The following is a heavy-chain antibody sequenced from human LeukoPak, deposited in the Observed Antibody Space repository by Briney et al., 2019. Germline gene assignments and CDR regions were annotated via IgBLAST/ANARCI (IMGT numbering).Heavy chain of an antibody. CDR3: ARDCIAAAGSFCGMDV. D-gene: IGHD6-13*01. V-gene: IGHV1-46*01. Sequence: SWVTVSCKASGYSFTSYYMHWVRQAPGQGLEWMGIINPRGGSTSYVQKYQGRVTMTTDTSTSTVYMELSSLRSEDTAVYYCARDCIAAAGSFCGMDVWGQGTTVTVSS. J-gene: IGHJ6*02. CDR1: GYSFTSYY. CDR2: INPRGGST.